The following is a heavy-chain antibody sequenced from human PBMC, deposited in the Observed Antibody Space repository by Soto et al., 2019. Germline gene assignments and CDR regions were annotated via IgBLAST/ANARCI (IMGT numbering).Heavy chain of an antibody. J-gene: IGHJ4*02. V-gene: IGHV1-69*13. CDR3: ARNPYYYDSSGYSQGYYFDY. D-gene: IGHD3-22*01. Sequence: SVKVSCKASGGTFSSYAISWVRQAPGQGLEWMGGIIPIFGTANYAQKFQGRVTITADESTSTAYMELSSLRSEDTAVYYCARNPYYYDSSGYSQGYYFDYWGQGTLVTVSS. CDR1: GGTFSSYA. CDR2: IIPIFGTA.